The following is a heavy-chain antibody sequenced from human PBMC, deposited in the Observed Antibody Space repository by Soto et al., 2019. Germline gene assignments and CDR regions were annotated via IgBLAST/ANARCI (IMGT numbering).Heavy chain of an antibody. V-gene: IGHV3-9*01. J-gene: IGHJ4*02. D-gene: IGHD3-16*01. CDR1: GFTFHEYA. Sequence: GGSLRISCAASGFTFHEYAMHWVRQVPGKGLEWVSGITWNSGTKGYVDSVKGRFTISRDNAKNSLYLEMTSLRPEDTAFYHCAKDGGGYAYNYELDSWGPGT. CDR2: ITWNSGTK. CDR3: AKDGGGYAYNYELDS.